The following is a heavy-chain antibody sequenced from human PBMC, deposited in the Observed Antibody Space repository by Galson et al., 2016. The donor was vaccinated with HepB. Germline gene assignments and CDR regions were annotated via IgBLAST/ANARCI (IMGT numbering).Heavy chain of an antibody. CDR2: ISSSGDTI. CDR3: ARRSSYLDY. V-gene: IGHV3-11*01. CDR1: GFTFTTFY. D-gene: IGHD1-26*01. J-gene: IGHJ4*02. Sequence: SLRLSCAASGFTFTTFYMSWIRQAPGKGLEWISYISSSGDTIYYADSVKGRFTVSRDNAKDSLYLQMNSLRADDSAVYYCARRSSYLDYWGQGTLVTVSS.